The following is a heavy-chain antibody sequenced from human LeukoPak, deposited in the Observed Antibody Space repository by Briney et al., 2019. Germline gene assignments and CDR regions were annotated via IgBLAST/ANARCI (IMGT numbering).Heavy chain of an antibody. CDR2: IYYSGST. J-gene: IGHJ4*02. V-gene: IGHV4-39*01. Sequence: SETLSLTCTVPGGSISSNSYYWGWIRQPPGKGLEWIGSIYYSGSTYNNPSLKSRVTISVDTSKNQFSLKLTSVTAADTGVYYCARHRVSSGWTVDYWGQGTLVPVSS. CDR1: GGSISSNSYY. CDR3: ARHRVSSGWTVDY. D-gene: IGHD6-19*01.